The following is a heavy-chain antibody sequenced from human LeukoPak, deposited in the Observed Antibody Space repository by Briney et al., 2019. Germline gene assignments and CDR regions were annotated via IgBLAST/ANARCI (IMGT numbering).Heavy chain of an antibody. CDR3: ARTDRGIAVAVASLGLDY. D-gene: IGHD6-19*01. J-gene: IGHJ4*02. CDR1: GYTFTSYG. CDR2: ISAYNGNT. V-gene: IGHV1-18*01. Sequence: ASVKVSCKASGYTFTSYGISWVRQAPGQGLEWMGWISAYNGNTNYAQKLQGRVTMTTDTSTSTAYMELRSLRSDDTAVYYCARTDRGIAVAVASLGLDYWGQGTLVTVSS.